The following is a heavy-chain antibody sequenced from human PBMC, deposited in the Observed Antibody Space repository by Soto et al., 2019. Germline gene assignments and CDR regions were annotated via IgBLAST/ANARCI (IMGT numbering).Heavy chain of an antibody. CDR2: IIPIFGIA. Sequence: ASVKVSCKASGGTFSSYAISWVRQAPGQGLEWMGGIIPIFGIANYAQKFQGRVTITADKSTSTAYMELSSLRSEDTAVYYCARGSAGGILTGYYDYWGQGTLVTVSS. J-gene: IGHJ4*02. CDR1: GGTFSSYA. V-gene: IGHV1-69*10. CDR3: ARGSAGGILTGYYDY. D-gene: IGHD3-9*01.